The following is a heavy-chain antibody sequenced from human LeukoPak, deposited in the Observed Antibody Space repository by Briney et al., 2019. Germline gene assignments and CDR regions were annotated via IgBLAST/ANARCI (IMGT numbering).Heavy chain of an antibody. V-gene: IGHV4-59*01. Sequence: SETLSLTCTVSGGSISSYYWSWIRHPPGKGLEWIGYIYYSWSTNYNPSLKSRVTISVDTSKNQFSLKLSSVTAADTAVYYCARGLRDSSGFDLWGRGTLVTVSS. CDR1: GGSISSYY. CDR2: IYYSWST. D-gene: IGHD6-19*01. CDR3: ARGLRDSSGFDL. J-gene: IGHJ2*01.